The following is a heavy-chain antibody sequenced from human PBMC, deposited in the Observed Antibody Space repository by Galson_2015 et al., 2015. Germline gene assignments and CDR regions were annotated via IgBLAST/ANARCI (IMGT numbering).Heavy chain of an antibody. V-gene: IGHV3-23*01. D-gene: IGHD6-13*01. CDR1: GFTFSSYA. CDR2: ISGSGGST. J-gene: IGHJ4*02. Sequence: SLRLSCAASGFTFSSYAMSWVRQAPGQGLEWVSAISGSGGSTYYADSVKGRFTISRDNSKSTLYLQMNSLRAEDTAVYYCVYSSSWYGYFDYWGQGTLVTVSS. CDR3: VYSSSWYGYFDY.